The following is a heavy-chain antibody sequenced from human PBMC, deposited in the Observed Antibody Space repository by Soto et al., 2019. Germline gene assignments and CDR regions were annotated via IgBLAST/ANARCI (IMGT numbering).Heavy chain of an antibody. Sequence: QITLKESGPPLVKPTQTLTLTCTFSGFSLSTSGVGVGWIRQPPGKALEWLALIYWDDDKRYSPSLKSRLTIIKDTSKNQVVLTMTNMDPVDTATYYCAHSYVVAESTTDFEYWGQGTLVTVSS. V-gene: IGHV2-5*02. D-gene: IGHD2-15*01. CDR2: IYWDDDK. J-gene: IGHJ4*02. CDR3: AHSYVVAESTTDFEY. CDR1: GFSLSTSGVG.